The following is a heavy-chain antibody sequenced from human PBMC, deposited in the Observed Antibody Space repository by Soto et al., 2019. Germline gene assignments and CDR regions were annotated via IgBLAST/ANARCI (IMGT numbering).Heavy chain of an antibody. CDR3: ARVGIKLSIFGY. J-gene: IGHJ4*02. Sequence: QSLSLTCAISGDSVSSNTVACGCMRQSPSRGVEWLGRTYYRSKWYTDYAVSVKGRIPINPDTSKNQFFLHPNSWTPDDIAVYYCARVGIKLSIFGYRGQGNLVTVSS. CDR1: GDSVSSNTVA. D-gene: IGHD5-18*01. CDR2: TYYRSKWYT. V-gene: IGHV6-1*01.